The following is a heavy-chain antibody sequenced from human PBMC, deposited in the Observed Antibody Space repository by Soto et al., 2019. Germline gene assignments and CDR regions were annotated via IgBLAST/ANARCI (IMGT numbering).Heavy chain of an antibody. CDR1: GFNLNDFG. V-gene: IGHV3-30*18. D-gene: IGHD3-10*01. Sequence: QVQLVESGGGVVQPGRSLRLSCEASGFNLNDFGIHWVRQTPGKGLEWVAVISYDGSSEYYVDSVKDRFTVSRDNSKGTVYLPMNALRGHDTAVYYCAKDSVGSAMDVWGQGTTVIVSS. CDR3: AKDSVGSAMDV. CDR2: ISYDGSSE. J-gene: IGHJ6*02.